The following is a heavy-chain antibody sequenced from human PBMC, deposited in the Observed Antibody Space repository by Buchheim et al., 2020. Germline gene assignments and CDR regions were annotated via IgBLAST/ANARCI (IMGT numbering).Heavy chain of an antibody. D-gene: IGHD2-15*01. J-gene: IGHJ6*02. Sequence: QVQLVESGGGVVQPGRSLRLSCAASGFTFSSYGMHWVRQAPGKGLEWVAVISYDGSNKYYADSVKGRFTISRDNSTNTLYLQMNSLGAEETAVYYCAKDRRGVVVAATQYYYYGMDVWGQGTT. V-gene: IGHV3-30*18. CDR2: ISYDGSNK. CDR1: GFTFSSYG. CDR3: AKDRRGVVVAATQYYYYGMDV.